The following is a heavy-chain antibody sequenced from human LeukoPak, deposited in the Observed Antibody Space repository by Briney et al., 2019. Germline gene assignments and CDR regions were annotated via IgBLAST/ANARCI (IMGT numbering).Heavy chain of an antibody. CDR3: ARDQEAYCGGDCYPGAY. D-gene: IGHD2-21*02. J-gene: IGHJ4*02. CDR1: GYTFTSYG. CDR2: ISAYNGKT. Sequence: ASVKVSCKASGYTFTSYGISWVRQAPGQGLEWMGWISAYNGKTNYAQKLQGRVTMTTDTSTSTAYMELRSLRSDDTAVYYCARDQEAYCGGDCYPGAYWGQGTLVTVSS. V-gene: IGHV1-18*01.